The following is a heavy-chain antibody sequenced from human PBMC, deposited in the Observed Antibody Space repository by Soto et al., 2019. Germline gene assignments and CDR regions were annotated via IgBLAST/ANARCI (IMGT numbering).Heavy chain of an antibody. V-gene: IGHV1-18*01. CDR3: SRDIAFDIDY. Sequence: QVHLLQSGAEVQKPGASVKVSCKASGYTFNDFGITWVRQAPGLGLEWLGWICSKGGKMNLAPKFQNRVIITSHTSTSTAFLELSSLTFVASAIYFCSRDIAFDIDYWGQGTLVTVS. CDR2: ICSKGGKM. CDR1: GYTFNDFG. D-gene: IGHD2-15*01. J-gene: IGHJ4*02.